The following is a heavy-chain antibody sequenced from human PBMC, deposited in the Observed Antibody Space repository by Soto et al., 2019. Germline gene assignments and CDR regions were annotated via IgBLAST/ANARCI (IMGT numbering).Heavy chain of an antibody. D-gene: IGHD3-9*01. CDR3: ARDSPTYYDILTGYPGPDP. CDR1: GYSISSGYY. CDR2: IYHSGST. V-gene: IGHV4-38-2*02. J-gene: IGHJ5*02. Sequence: KPSETLSLTCAVSGYSISSGYYWGWIRQPPGKGLEWIGSIYHSGSTYYNPSLKSRVTISVDTSKNQFSLKLSSVTAADTAVYYCARDSPTYYDILTGYPGPDPWGQGTLVTVSS.